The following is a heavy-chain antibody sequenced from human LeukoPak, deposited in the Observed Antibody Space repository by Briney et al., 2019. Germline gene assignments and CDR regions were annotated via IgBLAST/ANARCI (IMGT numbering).Heavy chain of an antibody. CDR2: IYYNGSI. V-gene: IGHV4-28*05. CDR3: ARSSASGDPYYFDY. J-gene: IGHJ4*02. D-gene: IGHD2-21*01. CDR1: GYSISSSNW. Sequence: SETLSLTCAVSGYSISSSNWWGWIRQPPGKGLEWIGYIYYNGSIYYNPSLKSRVTMSVDTSKNQFSLKLSSVTAVDTAVYYCARSSASGDPYYFDYWGQGTLVTVSS.